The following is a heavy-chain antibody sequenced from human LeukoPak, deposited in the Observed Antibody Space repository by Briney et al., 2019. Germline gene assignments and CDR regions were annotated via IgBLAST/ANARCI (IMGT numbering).Heavy chain of an antibody. CDR2: IYHSGST. CDR1: GVSISSDDYS. D-gene: IGHD1-7*01. V-gene: IGHV4-30-2*01. Sequence: SETLSLTCAVSGVSISSDDYSWSWIRQPPGKGLEWIGYIYHSGSTYYNPSLKSRVTISVDRSKNQFSLKLSSVTAADTAVYYCARSGITGTFGYWGQGTLVTVSS. CDR3: ARSGITGTFGY. J-gene: IGHJ4*02.